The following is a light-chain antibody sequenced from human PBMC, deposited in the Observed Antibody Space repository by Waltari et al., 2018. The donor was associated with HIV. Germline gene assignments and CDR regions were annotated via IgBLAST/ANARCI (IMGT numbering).Light chain of an antibody. CDR3: SSYADRNGFYVV. CDR2: DVT. Sequence: QSALTQPPPASGSPGPSVTIPCTGTHRDFGGYNYVSWYQQPPGKAPKPVISDVTKRPSGVPDPFSGSKSGTTASLTVSGLQAEDEADYYCSSYADRNGFYVVFGGGTRLTVL. CDR1: HRDFGGYNY. V-gene: IGLV2-8*01. J-gene: IGLJ2*01.